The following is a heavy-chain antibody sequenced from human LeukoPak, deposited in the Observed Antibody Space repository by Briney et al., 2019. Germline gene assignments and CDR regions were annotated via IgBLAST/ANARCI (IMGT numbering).Heavy chain of an antibody. D-gene: IGHD3-22*01. CDR2: IDWADDK. CDR1: RFSLSTIRLC. Sequence: SGPTLVNPTQTLTLSCTFSRFSLSTIRLCVSWIRQPPGQALEWLARIDWADDKYYSTSLKTRLTISKDPSKNQVVLTMTNMDPVDTATYYCARIHGAYDSSGYSSPFDYWGQGTLVTVSS. J-gene: IGHJ4*02. CDR3: ARIHGAYDSSGYSSPFDY. V-gene: IGHV2-70*11.